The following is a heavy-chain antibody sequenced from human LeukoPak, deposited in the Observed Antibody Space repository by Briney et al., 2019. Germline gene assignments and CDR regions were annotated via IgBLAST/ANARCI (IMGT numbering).Heavy chain of an antibody. Sequence: SETLSLTCAVSGGSISSSYWWSWIRQPPGKGLEWIGEIYHSGSTNYNLSLKSRVTISVDTSKNQFSLKLSSVTAADTAVYYCARDFYGSGSRPFDYWGQGTLVTVSS. D-gene: IGHD3-10*01. CDR3: ARDFYGSGSRPFDY. J-gene: IGHJ4*02. CDR2: IYHSGST. V-gene: IGHV4-4*02. CDR1: GGSISSSYW.